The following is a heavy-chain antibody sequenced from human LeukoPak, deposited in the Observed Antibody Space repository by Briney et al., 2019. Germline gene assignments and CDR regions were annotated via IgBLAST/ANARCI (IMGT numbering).Heavy chain of an antibody. CDR1: GYSISSGYY. J-gene: IGHJ4*02. V-gene: IGHV4-38-2*02. D-gene: IGHD6-13*01. CDR3: ARVAAAGYFDY. Sequence: SETLSLTCTVSGYSISSGYYWGWIRQPPGKGLEWIGSIYHSGSTYYNPSLKSRVTIPVDTSKNQFSLKLSSVTAADTAVYYCARVAAAGYFDYWGQETLVTVSS. CDR2: IYHSGST.